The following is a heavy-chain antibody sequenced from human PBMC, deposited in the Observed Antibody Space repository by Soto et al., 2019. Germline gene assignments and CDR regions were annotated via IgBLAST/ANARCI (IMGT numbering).Heavy chain of an antibody. CDR2: IYSGGST. CDR3: ARDPKFYYGSGSYSGYYYYGMDV. V-gene: IGHV3-53*01. J-gene: IGHJ6*02. D-gene: IGHD3-10*01. Sequence: GGSLRLSCAASGFTVSSNYMSWVRQAPGKGLEWVSVIYSGGSTYYADSVKGRFTISRDNSKNTLYLQMNSLRAEDTAVYYCARDPKFYYGSGSYSGYYYYGMDVWGQGTTVTVSS. CDR1: GFTVSSNY.